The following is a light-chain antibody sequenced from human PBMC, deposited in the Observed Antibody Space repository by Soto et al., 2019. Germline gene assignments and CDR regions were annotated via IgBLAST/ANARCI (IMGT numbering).Light chain of an antibody. CDR3: LQRSSWPRT. V-gene: IGKV3-11*01. J-gene: IGKJ2*01. CDR2: DAS. Sequence: EIVLTQSRATLSLSPGERATLSCRASQSVSNYLAWYQQKPGQAPRLLIYDASTRATAIPDRFSGSGSGTDFTLTISSLEPEDFAVYYCLQRSSWPRTFGQGTRLEIK. CDR1: QSVSNY.